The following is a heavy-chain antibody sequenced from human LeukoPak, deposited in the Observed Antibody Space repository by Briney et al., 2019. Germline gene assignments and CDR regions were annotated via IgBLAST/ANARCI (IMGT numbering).Heavy chain of an antibody. D-gene: IGHD1-26*01. J-gene: IGHJ3*01. CDR1: GGSIGTYY. V-gene: IGHV4-59*01. CDR2: IYYTGST. Sequence: KPSETLSLTCTVSGGSIGTYYWSWIRQPPRKGLEWIAYIYYTGSTSYDPSLESRVAISVDTSKNQFSLELNSVTAADTAVYYCARGQRGSYLTAFDFWGQGTMVTVSS. CDR3: ARGQRGSYLTAFDF.